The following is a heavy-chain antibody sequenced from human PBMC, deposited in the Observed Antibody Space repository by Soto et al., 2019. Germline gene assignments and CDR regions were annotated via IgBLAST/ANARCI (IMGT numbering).Heavy chain of an antibody. Sequence: QVQLQESGPGLVKPSQTLSLTCTVSGGSISSGGYYWSWIRQHPGKGLEWIGYIYYSGSTYYNPSLKSRVTISVDTSKNQFSLKLSSVTAADTAVYYCASGGHDFWSGHNNWFDPWGQGTLVTVSS. CDR1: GGSISSGGYY. CDR2: IYYSGST. V-gene: IGHV4-31*03. D-gene: IGHD3-3*01. CDR3: ASGGHDFWSGHNNWFDP. J-gene: IGHJ5*02.